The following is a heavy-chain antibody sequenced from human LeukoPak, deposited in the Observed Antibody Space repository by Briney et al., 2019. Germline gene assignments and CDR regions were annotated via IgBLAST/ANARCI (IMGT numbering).Heavy chain of an antibody. CDR3: ARAKVVPAATFDF. V-gene: IGHV1-2*02. CDR1: GYTFTDYY. Sequence: ASVKVSCKASGYTFTDYYIHWVRQAPGQGLEWMGWINPNTGATTFAQIFQGRVTMTRDTSITTAYMELTWLRSDDTAVYFCARAKVVPAATFDFWGQGVLVTVSS. J-gene: IGHJ4*02. CDR2: INPNTGAT. D-gene: IGHD2-2*01.